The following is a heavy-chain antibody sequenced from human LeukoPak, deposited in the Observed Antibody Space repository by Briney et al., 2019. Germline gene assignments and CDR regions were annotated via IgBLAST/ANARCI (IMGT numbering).Heavy chain of an antibody. CDR2: IYYSGST. D-gene: IGHD2-2*01. V-gene: IGHV4-59*01. Sequence: SETLSLTCTVSGGSISSYYWSWIRQPPGKGLEWVGYIYYSGSTNYNPSLKSRVTISVDTSKNQSSLKLSSVTAADTAVYYCARRVDRTNPNDFWGQGTLVTVSS. J-gene: IGHJ4*02. CDR1: GGSISSYY. CDR3: ARRVDRTNPNDF.